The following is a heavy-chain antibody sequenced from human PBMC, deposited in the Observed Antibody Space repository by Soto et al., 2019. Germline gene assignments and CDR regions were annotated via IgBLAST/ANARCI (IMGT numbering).Heavy chain of an antibody. CDR2: ISWNSGSI. CDR3: AKDPSPYYYDSSGYYFDY. J-gene: IGHJ4*02. V-gene: IGHV3-9*01. Sequence: EVQLVESGGGLVQPGRSLRLSCAASGFTFDDYAMHWVRQAPGKGLEWVSGISWNSGSIGYADSVKGRFTISRDNAKNSLYLQMNSLRAEDTALYYCAKDPSPYYYDSSGYYFDYWGQGTLVTVSS. CDR1: GFTFDDYA. D-gene: IGHD3-22*01.